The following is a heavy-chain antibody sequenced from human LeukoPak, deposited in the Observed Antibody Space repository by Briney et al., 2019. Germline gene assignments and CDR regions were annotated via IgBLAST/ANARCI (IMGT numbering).Heavy chain of an antibody. CDR3: ARGPYAYVWGSYRREYFDF. J-gene: IGHJ4*02. CDR1: GCTFSDYY. V-gene: IGHV3-11*04. CDR2: ISSNCATI. D-gene: IGHD3-16*02. Sequence: GGSLRLSCASSGCTFSDYYMSWIRQAPGKGLEWVSYISSNCATIYYADSVKGRFTISRDNPKKALYLQMNSLRVEDMAVYYCARGPYAYVWGSYRREYFDFWGQGKVVTVSS.